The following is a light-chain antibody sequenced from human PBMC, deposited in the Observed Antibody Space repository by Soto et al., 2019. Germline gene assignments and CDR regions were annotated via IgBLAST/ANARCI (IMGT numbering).Light chain of an antibody. Sequence: DIQMTQSPSTLSASVGDRVTITCRASQSISNWVARYHQKPGKAPKLLIYKPSSFVSGVPSRLSGGGSGTDFNLTISSLQPDDFATYYCQQYNSFPYTFGQGTRLEIK. CDR1: QSISNW. CDR2: KPS. J-gene: IGKJ2*01. V-gene: IGKV1-5*03. CDR3: QQYNSFPYT.